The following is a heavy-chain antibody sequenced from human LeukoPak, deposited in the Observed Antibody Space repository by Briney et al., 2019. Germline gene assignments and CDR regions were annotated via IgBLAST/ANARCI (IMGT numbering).Heavy chain of an antibody. CDR2: IRGGSTYI. V-gene: IGHV3-21*01. CDR1: GFSFSTYT. J-gene: IGHJ6*02. Sequence: GGSLRLSCAASGFSFSTYTMNWVRQAPGKGLEWVSSIRGGSTYIYYADSVEGRFTISRDNAKTSLYLQMNSLRAEDTAAYYCVRSYYGMDVWGQGTTVSVSS. CDR3: VRSYYGMDV.